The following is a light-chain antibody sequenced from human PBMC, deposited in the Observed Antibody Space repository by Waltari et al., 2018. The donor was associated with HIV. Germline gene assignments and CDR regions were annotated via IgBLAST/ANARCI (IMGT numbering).Light chain of an antibody. CDR1: DGETGN. Sequence: SYVLAQTLSVSVTSGNRARVACEETDGETGNLRWYRQKPGKAPVLVMYYDSQRPSGLAERFDGSNSGYMATVTIGRVAVGDEADYSCQVWDCNNAVVFVRGTKLAVL. V-gene: IGLV3-21*04. J-gene: IGLJ2*01. CDR3: QVWDCNNAVV. CDR2: YDS.